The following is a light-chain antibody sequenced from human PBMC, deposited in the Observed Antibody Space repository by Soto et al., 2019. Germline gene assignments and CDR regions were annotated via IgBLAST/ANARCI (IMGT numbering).Light chain of an antibody. J-gene: IGLJ2*01. CDR1: SGHSSYA. CDR2: LNSDGSH. Sequence: QLVLTQSPSASASLGASVKLTCTLSSGHSSYAIAWHQQQPEKGPRYLMKLNSDGSHSKGDGSPDRFSGSSSGAERYLTISSLQSEDEAAYYCQTWGTGIQVFGGGTKLTVL. V-gene: IGLV4-69*01. CDR3: QTWGTGIQV.